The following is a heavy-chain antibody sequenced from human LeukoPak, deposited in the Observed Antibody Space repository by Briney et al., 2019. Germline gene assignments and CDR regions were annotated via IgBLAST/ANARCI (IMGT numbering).Heavy chain of an antibody. D-gene: IGHD5-12*01. V-gene: IGHV3-64D*06. CDR2: ISSNGGST. J-gene: IGHJ4*02. CDR1: GFTFSSYT. CDR3: VSGYGDY. Sequence: PGGSLRLSCSASGFTFSSYTMHWVRQAPGKGLDYVSAISSNGGSTFYADSVKGRFTISRDNSKNTLHLQMSSLRAEDTAVFYCVSGYGDYWGQGTLVTVSS.